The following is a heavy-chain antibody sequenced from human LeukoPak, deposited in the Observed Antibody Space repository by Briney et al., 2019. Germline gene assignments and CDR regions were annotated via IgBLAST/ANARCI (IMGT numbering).Heavy chain of an antibody. CDR1: GYTFTSYY. CDR2: INPSGGST. V-gene: IGHV1-46*01. D-gene: IGHD3-22*01. CDR3: ARGGVYYDSSGYYHIDY. Sequence: ASVKVSCKASGYTFTSYYMHWARQAPGQGLEWMGIINPSGGSTSYAQKFQGRVTMTRDMSTSTVYMELSSLRSEDTAVYYCARGGVYYDSSGYYHIDYWGQGTLVTVSS. J-gene: IGHJ4*02.